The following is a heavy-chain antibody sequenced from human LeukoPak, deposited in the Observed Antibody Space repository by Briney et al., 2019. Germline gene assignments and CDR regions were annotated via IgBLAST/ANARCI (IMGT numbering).Heavy chain of an antibody. CDR2: ISSSSRYI. J-gene: IGHJ4*02. D-gene: IGHD3-16*01. CDR1: AFTLSTYS. V-gene: IGHV3-21*01. Sequence: PGGSLRLSCAPSAFTLSTYSTNWVRQAPGKWLEWVSSISSSSRYIYYADSVKGRFTISRDNAKNSRYLQMNSLRAYDTAVDYCEKAAWGSSSDYWGQGTLVTVSS. CDR3: EKAAWGSSSDY.